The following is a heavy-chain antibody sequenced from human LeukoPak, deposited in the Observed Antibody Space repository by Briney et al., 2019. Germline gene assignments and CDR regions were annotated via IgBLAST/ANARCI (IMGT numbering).Heavy chain of an antibody. D-gene: IGHD3-3*01. J-gene: IGHJ6*02. V-gene: IGHV3-23*01. CDR1: GFTFSSYA. Sequence: GASLRLSCAASGFTFSSYAMSWVRQAPGKGLEWVSAISGSGGSTYYADSVKGRFTISRDNSKNTLYLQMNSLRAEDTAVYYCARGPRITIFGVFYYYGMDVWGQGTTVTVSS. CDR2: ISGSGGST. CDR3: ARGPRITIFGVFYYYGMDV.